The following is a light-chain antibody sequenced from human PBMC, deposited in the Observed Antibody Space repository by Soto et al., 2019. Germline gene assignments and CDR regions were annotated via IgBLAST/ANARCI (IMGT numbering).Light chain of an antibody. CDR3: SSYTTNNTVV. Sequence: QSALTQPASVSGSPGQSTTISCTGSSSDVGYYNYVSWFQQHPGKAPKLLIYEVTNRPSGVANRFSGSKSGNTASLTISGLQAEEEADYYCSSYTTNNTVVFGGGTKLTVL. CDR1: SSDVGYYNY. CDR2: EVT. J-gene: IGLJ2*01. V-gene: IGLV2-14*01.